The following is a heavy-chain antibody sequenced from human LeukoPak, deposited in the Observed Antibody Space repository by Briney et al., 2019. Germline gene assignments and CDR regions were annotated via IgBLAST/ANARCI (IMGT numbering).Heavy chain of an antibody. D-gene: IGHD3-9*01. CDR3: ARGRLITILNYYYYMDV. Sequence: GGSLRLSCAASGFTFSSYEMNWVRQAPGKGLEWVSYISSSGSTIYYADSVKGRFTISRDNAKNSLYLQMNSLRAEDTGVYYCARGRLITILNYYYYMDVWGKGTTVTISS. V-gene: IGHV3-48*03. J-gene: IGHJ6*03. CDR2: ISSSGSTI. CDR1: GFTFSSYE.